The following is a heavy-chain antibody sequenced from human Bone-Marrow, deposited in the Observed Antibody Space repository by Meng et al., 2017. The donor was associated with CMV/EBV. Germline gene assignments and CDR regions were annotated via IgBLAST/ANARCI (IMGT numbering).Heavy chain of an antibody. D-gene: IGHD3-3*01. CDR2: ISSSSSYI. V-gene: IGHV3-21*01. CDR1: GFTFSSYS. CDR3: AREDTIFGVVIGAFDI. Sequence: GESLKISCAASGFTFSSYSMNWVRQAPGKGLEWVSSISSSSSYIYYADSVKGRFTISRDNAKNSLYLQMNSLRAEDTAVYYCAREDTIFGVVIGAFDIWGQGTMVTFSS. J-gene: IGHJ3*02.